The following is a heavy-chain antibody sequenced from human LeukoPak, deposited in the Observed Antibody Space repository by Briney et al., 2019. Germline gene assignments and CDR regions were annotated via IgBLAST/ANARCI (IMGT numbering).Heavy chain of an antibody. CDR1: GFTFSSYS. Sequence: GGSLRLSCAASGFTFSSYSMNWVRQAPGKGLEWVAVISYDGSNKYYADSVKGRFTISRDNSKNTLYLQMNSLRAEDTAVYYCATSIAAAFDYWGQGTLVTVSS. CDR3: ATSIAAAFDY. V-gene: IGHV3-30*03. CDR2: ISYDGSNK. D-gene: IGHD6-6*01. J-gene: IGHJ4*02.